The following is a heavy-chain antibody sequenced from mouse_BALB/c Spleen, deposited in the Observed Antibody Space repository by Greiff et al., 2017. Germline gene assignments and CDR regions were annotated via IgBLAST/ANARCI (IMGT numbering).Heavy chain of an antibody. Sequence: EVQVVESGGGLVKPGGSLKLSCAASGFTFSDYYMYWVRQTPEKRLEWVATISDGGSYTYYPDSVKGRFTISRDNAKNNLYLQMSSLKSEDTAMYYCARDPGLRAMDYWGQGTSVTVSS. CDR1: GFTFSDYY. D-gene: IGHD3-1*01. CDR3: ARDPGLRAMDY. J-gene: IGHJ4*01. CDR2: ISDGGSYT. V-gene: IGHV5-4*02.